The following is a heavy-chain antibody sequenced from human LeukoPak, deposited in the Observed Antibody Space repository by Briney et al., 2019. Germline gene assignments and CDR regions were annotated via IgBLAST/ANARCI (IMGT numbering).Heavy chain of an antibody. D-gene: IGHD3-22*01. Sequence: SETLSLTCTVSGGSISSSSYYWGWIRQPPGKGLEWIGSIYYSGSTYYNPSLKSRVTISVDTSKNQFSLKLSSVTAADTAVYYCASLVSPSGYYRRFPGWEAEYFQHWGQGTLVTVSS. CDR1: GGSISSSSYY. CDR2: IYYSGST. CDR3: ASLVSPSGYYRRFPGWEAEYFQH. J-gene: IGHJ1*01. V-gene: IGHV4-39*07.